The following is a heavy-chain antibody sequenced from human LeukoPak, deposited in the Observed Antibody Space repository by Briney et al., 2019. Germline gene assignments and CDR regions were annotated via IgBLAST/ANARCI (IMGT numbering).Heavy chain of an antibody. CDR2: INSDGSST. CDR3: ARGGPVPWGGYYYGMDV. J-gene: IGHJ6*02. Sequence: GGSPRLSCAASGFTFSSYWMHWVRQAPGKGLVWVSRINSDGSSTSYADSVKGRFTISRDNAKNTLYLQMHSLRAEDKAVYYCARGGPVPWGGYYYGMDVWGQGTTVTVSS. V-gene: IGHV3-74*01. CDR1: GFTFSSYW. D-gene: IGHD3-16*01.